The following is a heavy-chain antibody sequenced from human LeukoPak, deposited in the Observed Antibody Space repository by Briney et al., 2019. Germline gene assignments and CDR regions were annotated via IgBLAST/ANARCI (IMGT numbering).Heavy chain of an antibody. V-gene: IGHV4-59*01. Sequence: PSEALSLTCTVSGGSISNYYWSWIRQPPGKGLEWIGYIYYSGSTNYNPSLKSRVTISVDTSNNQFSLKLSSVTAADTAMYYCARAPRPQDAFDIWGQGTMVTVSS. CDR1: GGSISNYY. CDR2: IYYSGST. J-gene: IGHJ3*02. CDR3: ARAPRPQDAFDI.